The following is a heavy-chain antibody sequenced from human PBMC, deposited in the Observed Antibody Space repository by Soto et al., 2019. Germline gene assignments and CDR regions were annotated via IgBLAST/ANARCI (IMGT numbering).Heavy chain of an antibody. V-gene: IGHV3-23*01. D-gene: IGHD2-21*02. CDR1: GFTFINTG. CDR3: AKIDCDFAY. Sequence: EVQVLQSGGGLVPPGGSLRLSCAGSGFTFINTGMSWVRQAPGQGLEWVSAITVNGDTTYYADSVKGRFTISRDNSKRTLYLQMNSLRAEDTAVYYCAKIDCDFAYCGQGTLVTVAS. CDR2: ITVNGDTT. J-gene: IGHJ4*02.